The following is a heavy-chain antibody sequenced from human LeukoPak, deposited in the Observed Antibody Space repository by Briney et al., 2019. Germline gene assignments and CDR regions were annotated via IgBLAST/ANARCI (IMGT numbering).Heavy chain of an antibody. V-gene: IGHV5-51*01. D-gene: IGHD6-6*01. CDR1: EYNFTTYW. CDR2: IYPGDSDT. CDR3: ARLGAARPLDY. J-gene: IGHJ4*02. Sequence: GESLKISCKGSEYNFTTYWIGWVRQMPGKGLEWMGIIYPGDSDTRYSPSFQGPVTISADKTISTAYLQWSSLKASDTAMYYCARLGAARPLDYWGQGTLVTVSS.